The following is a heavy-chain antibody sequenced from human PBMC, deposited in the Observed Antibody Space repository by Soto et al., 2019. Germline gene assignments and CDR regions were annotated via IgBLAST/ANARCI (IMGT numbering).Heavy chain of an antibody. CDR3: ARGSSSSYSQYYGMDV. V-gene: IGHV4-4*02. D-gene: IGHD6-6*01. Sequence: SETLSLTCAVSGGSVSNSNWRSWVRQTPGKGLEWIGESYHSGSTNYNPSLKNRVTMSVDKSKNQFSLRLSSVTAADTAVYYCARGSSSSYSQYYGMDVWGQGTSVTVSS. CDR1: GGSVSNSNW. J-gene: IGHJ6*02. CDR2: SYHSGST.